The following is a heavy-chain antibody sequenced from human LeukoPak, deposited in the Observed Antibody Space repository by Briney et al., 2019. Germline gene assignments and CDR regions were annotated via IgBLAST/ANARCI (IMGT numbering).Heavy chain of an antibody. D-gene: IGHD3-22*01. Sequence: GASVKVFCKASGYTFTGYYMHWVRQAPGQGLEWMGWINPNSGGTNYAQKFQGRVTMTRDTSISTAYMELSRLRSDDTAVYYCVLVVITTAWFDPWGQGTLVTVSS. J-gene: IGHJ5*02. CDR3: VLVVITTAWFDP. CDR2: INPNSGGT. V-gene: IGHV1-2*02. CDR1: GYTFTGYY.